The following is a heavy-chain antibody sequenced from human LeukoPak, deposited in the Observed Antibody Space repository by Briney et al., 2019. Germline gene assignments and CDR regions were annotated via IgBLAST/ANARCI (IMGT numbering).Heavy chain of an antibody. CDR1: GFTFSSYA. CDR3: AAMTGPTFDY. Sequence: GGSLRLSCAASGFTFSSYAMSWVRQAPGKGLEWVSAISGSGASTYYAASVKGRFTISRDNDKNSLYLQMNSLRAEDTAVYYCAAMTGPTFDYWGQGALVTISS. J-gene: IGHJ4*02. CDR2: ISGSGAST. D-gene: IGHD3-9*01. V-gene: IGHV3-23*01.